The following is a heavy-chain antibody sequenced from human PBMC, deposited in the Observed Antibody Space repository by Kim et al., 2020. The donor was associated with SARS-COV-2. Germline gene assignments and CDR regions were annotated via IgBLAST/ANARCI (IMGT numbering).Heavy chain of an antibody. D-gene: IGHD3-22*01. CDR1: GFTFSSYG. CDR2: IWYDGSNK. J-gene: IGHJ4*02. V-gene: IGHV3-33*01. Sequence: GGSLRLSCAASGFTFSSYGMHWVRQAPGKGLEWVAVIWYDGSNKYYADSVKGRFTISRDNSKNTLYLQMNSLRAEDTAVYYCARDSHFYYYDSSGQGGDYYFDYWGQGTLVTVSS. CDR3: ARDSHFYYYDSSGQGGDYYFDY.